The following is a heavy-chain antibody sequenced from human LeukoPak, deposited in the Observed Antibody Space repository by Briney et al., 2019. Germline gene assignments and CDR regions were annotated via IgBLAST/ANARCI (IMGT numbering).Heavy chain of an antibody. CDR3: AKSYDSGGYYFDY. Sequence: SETLSLTCAVSGGSISSGGYYWSWIRQHPGRGLEWIGYIYYSGSTYYNPSLKSRVTISMDTSENHFSLKLSSVTAADTAVYYCAKSYDSGGYYFDYWGQGTLVTASS. V-gene: IGHV4-31*11. J-gene: IGHJ4*02. CDR2: IYYSGST. D-gene: IGHD3-22*01. CDR1: GGSISSGGYY.